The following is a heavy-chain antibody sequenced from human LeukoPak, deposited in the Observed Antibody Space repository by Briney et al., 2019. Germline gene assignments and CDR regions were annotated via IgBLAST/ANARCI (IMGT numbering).Heavy chain of an antibody. D-gene: IGHD6-13*01. CDR1: GFTFSSYS. J-gene: IGHJ5*02. Sequence: GGSLRLSCAASGFTFSSYSMNWVRQAPGKGLEWVSAISGSGGSTYYADSVKGRFTISRDNSKNTLYLQMNSLRAEDTAVYYCAKDTRRGYSSSWYWFDPWGQGTLVTVSS. CDR2: ISGSGGST. CDR3: AKDTRRGYSSSWYWFDP. V-gene: IGHV3-23*01.